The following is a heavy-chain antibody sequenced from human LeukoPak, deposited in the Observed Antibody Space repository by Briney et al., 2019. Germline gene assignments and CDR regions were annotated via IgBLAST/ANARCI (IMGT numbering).Heavy chain of an antibody. V-gene: IGHV4-30-4*08. J-gene: IGHJ3*02. CDR3: ARDRPDYYDSSGYDAFDI. CDR2: IYYSGST. CDR1: GGSFSGYY. Sequence: TSETLSLTCAVYGGSFSGYYWSWIRQPPGKGLEWIGYIYYSGSTYYNPSLKSRVTISVDTSKNQFPLKLNSVTAADTAVYYCARDRPDYYDSSGYDAFDIWGQGTVVTVSS. D-gene: IGHD3-22*01.